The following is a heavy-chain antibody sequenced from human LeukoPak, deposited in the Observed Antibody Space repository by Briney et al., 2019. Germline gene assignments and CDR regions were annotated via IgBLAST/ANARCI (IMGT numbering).Heavy chain of an antibody. CDR1: GGSFSGYY. V-gene: IGHV4-34*01. Sequence: SETLSLTCAVYGGSFSGYYWSWIRQPPGKGLGWIGEINHSGSTNYNPSLKSRVTISVDTSKNQFSLKLSSVTAADTAVYYCARGWNYYYGMDVWGQGTTVTVSS. CDR3: ARGWNYYYGMDV. CDR2: INHSGST. J-gene: IGHJ6*02. D-gene: IGHD1-1*01.